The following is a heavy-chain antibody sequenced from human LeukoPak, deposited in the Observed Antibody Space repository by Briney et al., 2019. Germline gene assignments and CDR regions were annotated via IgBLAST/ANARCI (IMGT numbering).Heavy chain of an antibody. D-gene: IGHD4-17*01. J-gene: IGHJ5*02. CDR2: INPNSGGT. V-gene: IGHV1-2*02. Sequence: GASVTVSCKASGYTFTGYYMHWVRQAPGQGLEWMGWINPNSGGTNYAQKFQGRVTMTRDTSISTAYMELSRLRSDDTAVYYCARATTPLYNWFDPWGQGTLVTVSS. CDR3: ARATTPLYNWFDP. CDR1: GYTFTGYY.